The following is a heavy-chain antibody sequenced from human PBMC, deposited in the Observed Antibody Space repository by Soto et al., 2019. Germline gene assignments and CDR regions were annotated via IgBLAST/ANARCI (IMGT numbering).Heavy chain of an antibody. CDR3: ARDRGGALDS. CDR2: LSGSGSLS. J-gene: IGHJ4*02. V-gene: IGHV3-23*01. D-gene: IGHD2-15*01. CDR1: GFTFNTFA. Sequence: EVLLLESGGGLVQPGGSLRLSCAASGFTFNTFAMAWVRQAPGKGLEWVSALSGSGSLSYYADSVKGRVTISRDNSKNTMYLQMNNLRVDETAVYFCARDRGGALDSWGQGTLVTVSS.